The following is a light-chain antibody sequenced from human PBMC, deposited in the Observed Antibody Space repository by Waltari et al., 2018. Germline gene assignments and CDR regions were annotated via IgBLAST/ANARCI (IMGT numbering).Light chain of an antibody. Sequence: QSALTQPPSAHGSRGQSGTITCPGPSSDIGGYHDVPCYQQHPGRDPKVVMYEVNKRPSCVPDRFSGAKSGNSATLTVSGLQPEDDADYYCSSYGGNNNVVFGGGTKVTVL. CDR1: SSDIGGYHD. J-gene: IGLJ2*01. V-gene: IGLV2-8*01. CDR2: EVN. CDR3: SSYGGNNNVV.